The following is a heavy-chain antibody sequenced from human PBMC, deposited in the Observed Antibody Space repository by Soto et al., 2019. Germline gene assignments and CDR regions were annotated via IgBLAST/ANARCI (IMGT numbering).Heavy chain of an antibody. CDR2: ISSNGGST. V-gene: IGHV3-64D*06. CDR3: VKDENVDTAMVNLVY. D-gene: IGHD5-18*01. Sequence: GGSLRLSCSASGFTFSSYAMHWVRQAPGKGLEYVSAISSNGGSTYYADSVKGRFTISRDNSKNTLYLQMSSLRAEDTAVYYCVKDENVDTAMVNLVYWGQGTLVTVSS. CDR1: GFTFSSYA. J-gene: IGHJ4*02.